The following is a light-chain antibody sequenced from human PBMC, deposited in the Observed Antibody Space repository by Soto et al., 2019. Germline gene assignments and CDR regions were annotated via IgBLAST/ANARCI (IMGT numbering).Light chain of an antibody. V-gene: IGKV3-15*01. Sequence: EIVMSQSPATLSVSPGERATLSCKASQSVTNNLAWYQQKPGQAPRLLIYDASTRATGIPARFSGRGSGTEFTLTISCLQSEDFAVFYCQQYFDLPQSFGQGTKVEIK. CDR3: QQYFDLPQS. CDR1: QSVTNN. CDR2: DAS. J-gene: IGKJ1*01.